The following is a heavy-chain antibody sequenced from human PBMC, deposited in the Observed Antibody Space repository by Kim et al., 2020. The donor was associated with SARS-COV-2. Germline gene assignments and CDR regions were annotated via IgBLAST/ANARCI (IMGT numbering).Heavy chain of an antibody. V-gene: IGHV4-31*03. J-gene: IGHJ5*02. CDR2: IYYSGST. CDR3: ARLVDYYGSGSPLYWFDP. D-gene: IGHD3-10*01. Sequence: SETLSLTCTVSGGSISSGGYYWSWIRQHPGKGLEWIGYIYYSGSTYYNPSLKSRVTISVDTSKNQFSLKLSSVTAADTAVYYCARLVDYYGSGSPLYWFDPWCQGTLVTVSS. CDR1: GGSISSGGYY.